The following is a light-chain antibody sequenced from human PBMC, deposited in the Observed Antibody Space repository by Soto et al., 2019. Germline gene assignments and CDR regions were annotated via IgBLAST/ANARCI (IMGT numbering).Light chain of an antibody. CDR1: QSVSSSY. Sequence: EIVLTQSPGTLSLSPGERATLSCRASQSVSSSYLAWYQQKPGQAPRLLIYGASSRATGIPDRFSGSGSGTDFPLTISRLEPEDFAVYYCQHYGSSPWPFGQGTKVEIK. V-gene: IGKV3-20*01. CDR3: QHYGSSPWP. CDR2: GAS. J-gene: IGKJ1*01.